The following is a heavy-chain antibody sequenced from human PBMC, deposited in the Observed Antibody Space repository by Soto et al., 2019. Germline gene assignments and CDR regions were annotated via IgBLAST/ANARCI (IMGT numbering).Heavy chain of an antibody. V-gene: IGHV5-51*01. CDR1: GYSFTSYW. CDR2: IYPGDSDT. J-gene: IGHJ6*02. Sequence: GESLKISCKGSGYSFTSYWIGWVRQMPGKGLEWMGIIYPGDSDTRYSPSFQGQVTISADKSISTAYLQWSSLKASDTAMYYCARRSTAFDSYYYGMDVWGQGTTVTVSS. D-gene: IGHD1-1*01. CDR3: ARRSTAFDSYYYGMDV.